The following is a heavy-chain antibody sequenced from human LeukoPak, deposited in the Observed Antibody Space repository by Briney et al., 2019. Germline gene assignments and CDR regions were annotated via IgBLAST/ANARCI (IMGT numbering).Heavy chain of an antibody. CDR2: IYYSGST. CDR1: GGSISSYY. D-gene: IGHD3-9*01. Sequence: SETLSLPRTVCGGSISSYYWIWIRQPPGKGLEWIGYIYYSGSTNYNPSLKSRVTISVDTSKNQFSLKLSSVTAADTAVYYCARLRTYYDILTGYSLVHAFDIWGQGTMVTVSS. J-gene: IGHJ3*02. V-gene: IGHV4-59*08. CDR3: ARLRTYYDILTGYSLVHAFDI.